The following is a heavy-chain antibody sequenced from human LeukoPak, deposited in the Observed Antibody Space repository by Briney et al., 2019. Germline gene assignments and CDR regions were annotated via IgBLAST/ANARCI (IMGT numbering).Heavy chain of an antibody. CDR1: GFTFSSYA. D-gene: IGHD3-22*01. J-gene: IGHJ4*02. Sequence: GRSLRLSCAASGFTFSSYAMHWVRQAPGKGLEWVAVISYDGSNKYYADSVKGRFTISRDNSKNTLYLQMNSLRAEDTAVYYCARDRYYDSSGLDYWGQGTLVTVS. CDR2: ISYDGSNK. V-gene: IGHV3-30*04. CDR3: ARDRYYDSSGLDY.